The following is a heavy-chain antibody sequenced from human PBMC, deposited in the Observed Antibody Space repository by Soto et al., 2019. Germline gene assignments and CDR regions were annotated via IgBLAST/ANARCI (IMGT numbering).Heavy chain of an antibody. D-gene: IGHD3-22*01. CDR3: AKDGEGTYYYDSSGYYSFDY. CDR1: GFTFSSYA. CDR2: ISGSGGST. Sequence: GGSLRLSCAASGFTFSSYAMSWVRQAPGKGLEWVSAISGSGGSTYYADSVKGRFAISRDNSKNTLYLQMNSLRAEDTAEYYCAKDGEGTYYYDSSGYYSFDYWGQGTLVTVSS. J-gene: IGHJ4*02. V-gene: IGHV3-23*01.